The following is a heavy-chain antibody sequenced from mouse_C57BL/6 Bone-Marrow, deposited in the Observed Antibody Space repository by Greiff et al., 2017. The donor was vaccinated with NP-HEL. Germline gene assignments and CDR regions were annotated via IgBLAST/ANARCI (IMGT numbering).Heavy chain of an antibody. CDR3: ARAGLPYYAPGHYYAMDY. Sequence: QVQLQQPGAELVKPGASVKMSCKASGYTFTSYWITWVKQRPGQGLEWIGDIYPGSGSTNYNEKFKSKATLTVDTSSSTAYMQLSSLTSEDSAVYYCARAGLPYYAPGHYYAMDYWGQGTSVTVSS. CDR2: IYPGSGST. J-gene: IGHJ4*01. CDR1: GYTFTSYW. V-gene: IGHV1-55*01. D-gene: IGHD1-2*01.